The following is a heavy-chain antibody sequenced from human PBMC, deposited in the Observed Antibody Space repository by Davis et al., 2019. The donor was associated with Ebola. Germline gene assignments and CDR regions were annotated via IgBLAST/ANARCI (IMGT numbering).Heavy chain of an antibody. CDR2: IYYSGST. V-gene: IGHV4-59*01. Sequence: PSETLSLTCTVSGGSISSYYWSWIRQPPGKGLEWIGYIYYSGSTNYNPSLKSRVTISVDTSKNQFSLKLSSVTAADTAVYYCARDRIVVVPAAAHYYYYGMDVWGQGTTVTVSS. CDR1: GGSISSYY. CDR3: ARDRIVVVPAAAHYYYYGMDV. J-gene: IGHJ6*02. D-gene: IGHD2-2*01.